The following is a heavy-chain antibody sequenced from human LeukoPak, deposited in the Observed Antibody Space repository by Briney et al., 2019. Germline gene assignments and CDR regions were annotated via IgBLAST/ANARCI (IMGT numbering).Heavy chain of an antibody. D-gene: IGHD2-15*01. J-gene: IGHJ6*02. V-gene: IGHV3-48*01. CDR3: TRGPRPLRYCSGGSCPSYYSGMDV. CDR2: ISSSSSAM. Sequence: PGGSLRLSCAASGFTFSRFGLNWVRQAPGKGLEWISYISSSSSAMYYADSVKGRFTISRDNSKNTLFLQMNSLRVEDTAVYSCTRGPRPLRYCSGGSCPSYYSGMDVWGLGTTVTVSS. CDR1: GFTFSRFG.